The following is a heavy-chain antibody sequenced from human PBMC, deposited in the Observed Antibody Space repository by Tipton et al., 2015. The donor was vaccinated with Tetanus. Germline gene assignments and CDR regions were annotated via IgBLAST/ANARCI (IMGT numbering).Heavy chain of an antibody. D-gene: IGHD3-16*01. CDR3: ARGFEFGHYGMDV. J-gene: IGHJ6*02. Sequence: QLVQSGAEVKKPGASVKVSCKASGYSFSSHDIFWVRQASGQGLEWLGWLNPKGGTIGSAEKFQGRFTMTRDTSINTAYMELTSLTSEDTAVYYCARGFEFGHYGMDVWGQGTTVTVSS. CDR2: LNPKGGTI. V-gene: IGHV1-8*01. CDR1: GYSFSSHD.